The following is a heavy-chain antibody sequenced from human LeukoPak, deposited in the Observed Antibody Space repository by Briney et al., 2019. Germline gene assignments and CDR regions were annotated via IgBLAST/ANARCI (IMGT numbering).Heavy chain of an antibody. V-gene: IGHV3-23*01. D-gene: IGHD2-2*01. J-gene: IGHJ4*02. CDR2: ISGSGGST. CDR1: GLTFGYYA. Sequence: GVSLRLSCSVSGLTFGYYAMSWVRQAPGKGLEWVSAISGSGGSTYYADSVKGRFTISRDNSKNTLYLQMNSLRAEDTAVYYCAKPLAKGIVVVPAQAPDYWGQGTLVTVSS. CDR3: AKPLAKGIVVVPAQAPDY.